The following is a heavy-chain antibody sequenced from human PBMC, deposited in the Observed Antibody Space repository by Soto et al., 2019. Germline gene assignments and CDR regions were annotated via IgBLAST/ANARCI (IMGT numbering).Heavy chain of an antibody. CDR3: AREDCSSTSCYFDY. J-gene: IGHJ4*02. V-gene: IGHV3-13*01. CDR2: IGTAGDT. D-gene: IGHD2-2*01. CDR1: GFTFSSYD. Sequence: LSLTCAASGFTFSSYDMHWVRQATGKGLEWVSAIGTAGDTYYPGSVKGRFTISRENAKNSLYLQMNSLRAGDTAVYYCAREDCSSTSCYFDYWGQGTLVTVSS.